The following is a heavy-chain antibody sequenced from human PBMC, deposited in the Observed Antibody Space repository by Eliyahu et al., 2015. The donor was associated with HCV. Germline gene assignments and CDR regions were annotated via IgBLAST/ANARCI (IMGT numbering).Heavy chain of an antibody. V-gene: IGHV4-59*01. CDR1: GGSITTYY. CDR2: IHYSGRT. Sequence: QVQLQESGPGLVKPSETLSLTCTVSGGSITTYYWSWIRQPPGKGLEWIGYIHYSGRTNYNPSLKSRVTISVDTSKNQFSLNLTSVTAADTAMYYCASGGGGIAVTGTGGWFDPWGQGTLVTVSS. CDR3: ASGGGGIAVTGTGGWFDP. J-gene: IGHJ5*02. D-gene: IGHD6-19*01.